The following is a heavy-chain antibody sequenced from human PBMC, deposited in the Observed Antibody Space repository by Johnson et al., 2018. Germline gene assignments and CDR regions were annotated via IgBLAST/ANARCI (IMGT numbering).Heavy chain of an antibody. CDR1: RFTFSDYG. D-gene: IGHD5-18*01. CDR3: AKDAYSDGLSSDYYGMDV. J-gene: IGHJ6*02. CDR2: ISYDGDNK. V-gene: IGHV3-30*18. Sequence: QVQLVQSGGGVVQPGRSLRLSCAASRFTFSDYGIHWVRQAPGKGLEWVAVISYDGDNKYYADSVRGRFTISRDNSKNTLYLQMNSRRAEDTAVYYCAKDAYSDGLSSDYYGMDVWGQGTTVTVSS.